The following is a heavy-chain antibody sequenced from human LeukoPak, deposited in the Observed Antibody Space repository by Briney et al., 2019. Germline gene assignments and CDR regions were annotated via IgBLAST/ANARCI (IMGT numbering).Heavy chain of an antibody. J-gene: IGHJ4*02. CDR2: INPNSGGT. D-gene: IGHD5-18*01. CDR3: ARDLGLQLWLVPDY. V-gene: IGHV1-2*02. Sequence: ASVKVSCKASGYTFTGYYMHWVRQAPGQGLEWMGWINPNSGGTNYAQRFQGRVTMTRDTSISTAYMELSRLRSDDTAVYYCARDLGLQLWLVPDYWGQGTLVTVSS. CDR1: GYTFTGYY.